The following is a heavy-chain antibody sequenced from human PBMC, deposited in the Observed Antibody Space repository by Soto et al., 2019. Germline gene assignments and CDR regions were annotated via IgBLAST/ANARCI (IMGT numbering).Heavy chain of an antibody. J-gene: IGHJ1*01. D-gene: IGHD4-17*01. CDR1: GGSISSYY. V-gene: IGHV4-59*08. Sequence: SETLSLTCTVSGGSISSYYWSWIRQPPGKGLEWIGYIYYSGSTNYNPSLKSRVTISVDTSKNQFSLKLSSVTAADTAVYYCARHGGPDYGDEVEYFQHWGQGTLVTVSS. CDR3: ARHGGPDYGDEVEYFQH. CDR2: IYYSGST.